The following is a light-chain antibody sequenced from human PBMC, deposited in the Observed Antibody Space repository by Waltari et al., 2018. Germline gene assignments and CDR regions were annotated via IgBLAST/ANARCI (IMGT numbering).Light chain of an antibody. Sequence: QSALTQPPSASGSPGQSVTISCTGTSSDVGGYNYVSWYQHHPGKPPKHMVYEVNKRPSGVPDRFSGSKSGNTASLTVSGLQAEDESDYYCSSYAGSNHLVFGGGTKLTVL. CDR2: EVN. J-gene: IGLJ3*02. V-gene: IGLV2-8*01. CDR1: SSDVGGYNY. CDR3: SSYAGSNHLV.